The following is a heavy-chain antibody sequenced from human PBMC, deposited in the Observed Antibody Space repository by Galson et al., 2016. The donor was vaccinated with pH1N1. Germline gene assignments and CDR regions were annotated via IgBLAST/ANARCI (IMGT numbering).Heavy chain of an antibody. CDR1: GFTFDDHA. J-gene: IGHJ5*01. D-gene: IGHD6-6*01. V-gene: IGHV3-9*01. CDR3: ARDPMYSSSSPWFDS. CDR2: ISWNSGNI. Sequence: SLSLSCAASGFTFDDHAMHWVRHAPGKGLEWVSGISWNSGNIGYADSVKGRFTISRDNAQNSLYLQMHSLSSEDTAFYFCARDPMYSSSSPWFDSWGQGTLVTVAS.